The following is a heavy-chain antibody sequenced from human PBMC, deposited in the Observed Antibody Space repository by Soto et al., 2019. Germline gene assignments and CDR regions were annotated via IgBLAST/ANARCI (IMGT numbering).Heavy chain of an antibody. D-gene: IGHD3-22*01. CDR1: GFTFSSYA. CDR2: ISGSGGST. J-gene: IGHJ4*02. Sequence: PGGSLRLSCAASGFTFSSYAMSWVRQAPGKGLEWVSAISGSGGSTYYADSVKGRFTISRDNSKNTLYLQMNSLRAEDTAVYYCAKVIVSGYYYDSSGYYTFDCWGQGTLVTVSS. V-gene: IGHV3-23*01. CDR3: AKVIVSGYYYDSSGYYTFDC.